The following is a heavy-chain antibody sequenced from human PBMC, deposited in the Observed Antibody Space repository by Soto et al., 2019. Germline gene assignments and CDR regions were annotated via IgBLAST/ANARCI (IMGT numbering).Heavy chain of an antibody. D-gene: IGHD3-3*01. CDR1: GYTFTNYA. CDR2: INAGNGNT. J-gene: IGHJ5*02. V-gene: IGHV1-3*05. CDR3: ARGFLLWFDP. Sequence: QVQLVQSGAEEKKPGASVKVSCKTSGYTFTNYAIQWVRQAPGQRLEWMGWINAGNGNTKYSQKFQGRVTITRDTSASTAYMELSSLRSEDTAVYYCARGFLLWFDPWGQGTLVTVSS.